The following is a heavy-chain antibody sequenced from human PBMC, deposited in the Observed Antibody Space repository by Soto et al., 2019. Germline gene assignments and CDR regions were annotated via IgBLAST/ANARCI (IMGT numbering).Heavy chain of an antibody. CDR1: GFTVSSNY. J-gene: IGHJ6*03. D-gene: IGHD3-3*01. Sequence: GGSLRLSCAASGFTVSSNYMSWVRQAPGKGLEWVSVIYSGGSTYYADSVKGRFTISRHNSKNTLYLQMNSLRAEDTAVYYCASGTYYDFWSGYYTDYYYYYMDVWGKGTKVTVSS. V-gene: IGHV3-53*04. CDR2: IYSGGST. CDR3: ASGTYYDFWSGYYTDYYYYYMDV.